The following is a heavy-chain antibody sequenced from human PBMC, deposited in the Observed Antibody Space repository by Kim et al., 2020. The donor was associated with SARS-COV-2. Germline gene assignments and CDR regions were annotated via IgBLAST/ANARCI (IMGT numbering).Heavy chain of an antibody. V-gene: IGHV3-74*01. CDR2: IYSDGSGT. D-gene: IGHD3-22*01. Sequence: GGSLRLSCAASGFTFSRYWMHWVRQPPGKGLVWVSRIYSDGSGTSYADSVKGRITISRDNAKNTLYLQMNSLRAEDTAQYYCARRAVDSSGTYYFDYWS. CDR1: GFTFSRYW. CDR3: ARRAVDSSGTYYFDY. J-gene: IGHJ4*01.